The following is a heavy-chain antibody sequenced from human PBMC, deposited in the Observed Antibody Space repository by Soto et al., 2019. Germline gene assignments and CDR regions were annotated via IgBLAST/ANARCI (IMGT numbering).Heavy chain of an antibody. D-gene: IGHD2-2*01. CDR2: IIPIFGTA. CDR3: ARGGVEDIVVVPAAPGAYYFDY. Sequence: SVKVSCKASGGTFSSYAISWVRQAPGQGLEWMGGIIPIFGTANYAQKFQGRVTITADESTSTAYMELSSLRSEDTAVYYCARGGVEDIVVVPAAPGAYYFDYWGQGTLVTVSS. V-gene: IGHV1-69*13. J-gene: IGHJ4*02. CDR1: GGTFSSYA.